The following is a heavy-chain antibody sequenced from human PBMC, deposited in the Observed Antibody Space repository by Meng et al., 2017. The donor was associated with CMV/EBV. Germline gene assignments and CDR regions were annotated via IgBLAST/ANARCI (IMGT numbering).Heavy chain of an antibody. CDR1: YTFTSYD. CDR3: ARGPYSSSWYGYWFDP. J-gene: IGHJ5*02. V-gene: IGHV1-8*01. Sequence: YTFTSYDIHWVRQATGQGHEWMGWMNPNSGNTGYAQKFQGRVTMTRNTSISTAYMELSSLRSEDTAVYYCARGPYSSSWYGYWFDPWGQGTLVTVSS. D-gene: IGHD6-13*01. CDR2: MNPNSGNT.